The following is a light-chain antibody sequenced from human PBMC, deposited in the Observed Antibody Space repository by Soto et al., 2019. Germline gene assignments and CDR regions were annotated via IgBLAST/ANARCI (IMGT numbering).Light chain of an antibody. V-gene: IGKV1-5*03. CDR3: QQYNSSPWT. CDR2: KAS. CDR1: QSISSW. J-gene: IGKJ1*01. Sequence: DIQMTQSPSTLSASVGDRVTITCRASQSISSWLAWYQQKPGKAPKLLIYKASSLESGVPSRFSGSGSGTGFTLTISSLQPDDFATYSCQQYNSSPWTFGQGTKLEI.